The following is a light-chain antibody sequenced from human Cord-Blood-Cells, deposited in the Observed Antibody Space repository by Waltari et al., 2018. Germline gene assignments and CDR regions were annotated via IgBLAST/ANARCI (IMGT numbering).Light chain of an antibody. J-gene: IGLJ3*02. V-gene: IGLV3-25*03. CDR1: ALPKHY. CDR2: KDM. CDR3: QSADSSGTYPV. Sequence: SYELTQPPSVSVSPGPTARITCSGDALPKHYDYWYQQKPGQAPVLVIYKDMERPSGIPERFSGSSSGTTVTLTISGVQAEDEADYYWQSADSSGTYPVFGGGTKLTVL.